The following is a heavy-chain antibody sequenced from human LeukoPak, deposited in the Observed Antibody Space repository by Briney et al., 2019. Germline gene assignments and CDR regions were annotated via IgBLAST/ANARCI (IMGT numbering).Heavy chain of an antibody. CDR3: ARDNWNYPTHFFDY. CDR1: GGSIRSYY. CDR2: ISDSGST. V-gene: IGHV4-59*01. J-gene: IGHJ4*02. Sequence: NPSETLSLTCTVSGGSIRSYYWSWIRQPPGKGLEGIGYISDSGSTDYKSSLKSRVSMSVDTSKNQFPLKLSSVTAADTAVYYCARDNWNYPTHFFDYWGQGTLVTVSS. D-gene: IGHD1-7*01.